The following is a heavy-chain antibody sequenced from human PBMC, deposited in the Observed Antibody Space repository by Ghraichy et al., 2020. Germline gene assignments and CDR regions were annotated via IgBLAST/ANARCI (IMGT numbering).Heavy chain of an antibody. Sequence: GGSLRLSCEASGFTFSSNWMSWVRQAPGKGLEWVANIKQDGSEKYYVDSVKGRFTISRDNAKNSLYLQMNSLRAEDTAVYYCARVRYDTSGYRDFDSWGQGTLVTVSS. J-gene: IGHJ4*02. V-gene: IGHV3-7*03. D-gene: IGHD3-22*01. CDR3: ARVRYDTSGYRDFDS. CDR1: GFTFSSNW. CDR2: IKQDGSEK.